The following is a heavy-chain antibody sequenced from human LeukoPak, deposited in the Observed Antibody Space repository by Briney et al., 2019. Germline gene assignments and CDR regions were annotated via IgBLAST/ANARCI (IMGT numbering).Heavy chain of an antibody. CDR2: INPNSGGT. CDR3: AKPLWASQEAVGELLMAY. Sequence: ASVKVSCKASGYTFTGYYMHWVRQAPGQGLEWMGWINPNSGGTNYAQKFQGRVTMTRDTSISTAYMELNSLRAEDTAVYYCAKPLWASQEAVGELLMAYWGQGTLVTVSS. J-gene: IGHJ4*02. V-gene: IGHV1-2*02. D-gene: IGHD3-10*01. CDR1: GYTFTGYY.